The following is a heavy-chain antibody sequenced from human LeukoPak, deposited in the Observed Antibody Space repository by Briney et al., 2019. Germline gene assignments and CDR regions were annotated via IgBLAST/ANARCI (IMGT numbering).Heavy chain of an antibody. Sequence: QSGGSLRLSCAASGFTFSSYAMSWVRQAPGKGLEWVSAISGSGGSTYYADSVKGRFTISRDNSRNTLYLQMNSLRAEDTAVYYCAKSVFLWGTTVTTDFDSWGQGTLVTVSS. J-gene: IGHJ4*02. CDR1: GFTFSSYA. CDR2: ISGSGGST. D-gene: IGHD4-17*01. V-gene: IGHV3-23*01. CDR3: AKSVFLWGTTVTTDFDS.